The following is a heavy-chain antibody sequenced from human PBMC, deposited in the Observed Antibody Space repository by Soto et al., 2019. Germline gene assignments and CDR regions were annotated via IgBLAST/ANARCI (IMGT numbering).Heavy chain of an antibody. CDR2: IYYRGST. V-gene: IGHV4-39*01. CDR3: ARQTNFHGNNRFFDD. J-gene: IGHJ4*02. Sequence: QVQLQESGPGLVKPSETLSLTCTVSGGSIYSSSYSWGWIRQPPGKGLEWIGSIYYRGSTSYNPSLKSRVTIPVYTSKSQFSLKLSSVTAADTAVFDCARQTNFHGNNRFFDDWGQGTLVTVSS. D-gene: IGHD1-20*01. CDR1: GGSIYSSSYS.